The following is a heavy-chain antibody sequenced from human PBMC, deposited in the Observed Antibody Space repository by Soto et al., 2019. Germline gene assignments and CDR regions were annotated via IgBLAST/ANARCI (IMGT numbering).Heavy chain of an antibody. V-gene: IGHV3-53*01. CDR2: IYSGGST. CDR3: ARSVAARRGEDWFDP. D-gene: IGHD6-6*01. J-gene: IGHJ5*02. CDR1: GFTVSSNY. Sequence: GGSLRLSCAASGFTVSSNYMSWVRQAPGKGLEWVSVIYSGGSTYYADSVKGRFTISRDNSKNTLYLQMNSLRAEDTAVYYCARSVAARRGEDWFDPWGQGTLATVSS.